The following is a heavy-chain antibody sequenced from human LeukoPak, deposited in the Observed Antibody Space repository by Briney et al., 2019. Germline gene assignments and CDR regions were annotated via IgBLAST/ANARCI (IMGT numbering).Heavy chain of an antibody. Sequence: PGGSLRLSCAVSGFTLSDHNMDWVRQAPGKGLEWVGRTTNKAHSYTTEYAASVKGRFTISRDDSQNSLYPQMNSLKTEDTAVYYCARAPSGLDYWGQGILVTVSS. CDR3: ARAPSGLDY. D-gene: IGHD2-15*01. V-gene: IGHV3-72*01. CDR2: TTNKAHSYTT. J-gene: IGHJ4*02. CDR1: GFTLSDHN.